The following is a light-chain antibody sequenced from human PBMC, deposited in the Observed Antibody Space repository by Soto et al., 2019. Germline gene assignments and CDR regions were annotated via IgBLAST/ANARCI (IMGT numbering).Light chain of an antibody. CDR1: SSDIGSYNY. CDR2: DVS. J-gene: IGLJ2*01. CDR3: SSYTTSIYVV. V-gene: IGLV2-14*01. Sequence: QSALTQPASVSGSPGQSVTISCTGTSSDIGSYNYVSWYQQHPGKAPKLMIYDVSNRPSGISNRFSGSKSGNTASLTISGLQAEDEADYYCSSYTTSIYVVFGGGTKVTVL.